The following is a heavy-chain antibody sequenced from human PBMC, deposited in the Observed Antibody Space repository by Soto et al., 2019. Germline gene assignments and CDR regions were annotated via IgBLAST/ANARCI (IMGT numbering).Heavy chain of an antibody. Sequence: QVQVVESGGGVVQPGRSLRLSCVASGFTFSTFGMHWVRQAPGKGLEWVAVIWHDGKNKYYADSAEGRFTVSRDNSKNTLYLQMNSLTAEDTAVYYCARDPGQDEAMDYWGQGTLVTVSS. CDR1: GFTFSTFG. CDR2: IWHDGKNK. J-gene: IGHJ4*02. CDR3: ARDPGQDEAMDY. V-gene: IGHV3-33*01.